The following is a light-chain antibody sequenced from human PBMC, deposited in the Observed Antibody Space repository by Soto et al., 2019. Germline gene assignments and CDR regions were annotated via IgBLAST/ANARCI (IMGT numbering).Light chain of an antibody. J-gene: IGKJ1*01. CDR2: AAS. Sequence: DIQMTQSPSSLSASVGDRVTITCRASQTISIYLNWYQQKPGKAPQLLIYAASSLQSGVPSRFSGSGSGTDFTLTIRSLQPEDFETYYCQQSESIHRTLGQGTKVDIK. CDR1: QTISIY. CDR3: QQSESIHRT. V-gene: IGKV1-39*01.